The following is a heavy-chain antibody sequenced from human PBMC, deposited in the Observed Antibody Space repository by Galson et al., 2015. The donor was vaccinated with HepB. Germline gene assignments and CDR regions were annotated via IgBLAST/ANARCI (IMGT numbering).Heavy chain of an antibody. CDR2: ISYDGSNK. Sequence: SLRLSCAASGFTFSSYAMHWVRQAPGKGLEWVAVISYDGSNKYYADSVKGRFTISRDNSKNTLYLQMNSLRAEDTAVYYCARDHGITMMFDYWGQGTLVTVSS. CDR1: GFTFSSYA. D-gene: IGHD3-22*01. V-gene: IGHV3-30*04. J-gene: IGHJ4*02. CDR3: ARDHGITMMFDY.